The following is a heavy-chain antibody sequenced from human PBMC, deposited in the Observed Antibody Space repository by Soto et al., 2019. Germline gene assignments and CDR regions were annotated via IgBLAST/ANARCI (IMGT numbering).Heavy chain of an antibody. J-gene: IGHJ4*02. Sequence: SGPTLVNPTQTLTLTCTFSGFSLSTSGMCVSWIRQPPGKALEWLALIDWDDDKYYSTSLKTRLTISKDTSKNQVVLTMTNMDPVDTAMYYCARIRSATVTTYYFASWGQGTLVTVSS. CDR1: GFSLSTSGMC. CDR3: ARIRSATVTTYYFAS. V-gene: IGHV2-70*01. CDR2: IDWDDDK. D-gene: IGHD4-17*01.